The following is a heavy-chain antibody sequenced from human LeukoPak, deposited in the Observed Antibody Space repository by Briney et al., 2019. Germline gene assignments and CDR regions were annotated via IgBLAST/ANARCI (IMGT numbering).Heavy chain of an antibody. J-gene: IGHJ4*02. Sequence: GGSLRLSCAASGFTFSSYSMNWVRQAPGKGLEWVSYISSSSSTIYYADSVKGRFTISRDNAKNSLYLQMNSLRAEDTAVYYCAGTFMGGNFGYWGQGTLVTVSS. D-gene: IGHD2-15*01. CDR1: GFTFSSYS. CDR3: AGTFMGGNFGY. V-gene: IGHV3-48*04. CDR2: ISSSSSTI.